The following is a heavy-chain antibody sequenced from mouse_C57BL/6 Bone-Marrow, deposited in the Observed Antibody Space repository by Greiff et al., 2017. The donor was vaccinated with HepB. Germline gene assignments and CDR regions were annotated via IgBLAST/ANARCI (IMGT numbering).Heavy chain of an antibody. CDR2: ISSGSSTI. J-gene: IGHJ3*01. CDR1: GFTFSDYG. D-gene: IGHD2-4*01. CDR3: ARPDYDAWFAC. V-gene: IGHV5-17*01. Sequence: EVQRVESGGGLVKPGGSLKLSCAASGFTFSDYGMHWVRQAPEKGLEWVAYISSGSSTIYYADTVKGRFTISRDNAKNTLFLQMTSLRSEDTAMYYCARPDYDAWFACWGQGTLVTVSA.